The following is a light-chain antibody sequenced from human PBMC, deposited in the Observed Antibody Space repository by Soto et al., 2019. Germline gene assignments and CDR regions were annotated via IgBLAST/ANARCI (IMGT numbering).Light chain of an antibody. CDR1: SSNIGNNY. CDR2: ENN. V-gene: IGLV1-51*02. Sequence: QSVLTQPPSVSAAPGQTVTISCSGSSSNIGNNYGSWYQQLPETAPKLLIYENNKRPSEIPDRFSGSKSGTSATLGITGLRTGDEADYYCGTLDSSLSAGVFGGGTKLTVL. CDR3: GTLDSSLSAGV. J-gene: IGLJ3*02.